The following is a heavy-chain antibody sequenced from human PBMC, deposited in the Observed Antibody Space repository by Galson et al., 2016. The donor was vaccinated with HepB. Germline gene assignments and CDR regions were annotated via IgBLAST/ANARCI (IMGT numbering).Heavy chain of an antibody. CDR2: IKDDGSQK. J-gene: IGHJ6*02. CDR3: ARDSGRREDV. Sequence: SLRLSCAASGFTISSHWMTWVRQAPGKGLEWVAYIKDDGSQKYYVDSVKGRFTISRDNAKNSLYLQMNTLGAEDTALYYCARDSGRREDVWGQGTTVTVSS. V-gene: IGHV3-7*04. CDR1: GFTISSHW.